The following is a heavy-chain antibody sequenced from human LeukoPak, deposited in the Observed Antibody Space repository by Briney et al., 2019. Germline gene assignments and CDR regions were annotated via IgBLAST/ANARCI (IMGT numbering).Heavy chain of an antibody. CDR2: ILGSGGAA. Sequence: GGSLRLSCAASGFTFNRHVMSWVRQAPGKGLEWISFILGSGGAAFYADSVKGRFTISRDNSKNTLYLEMNSLRAEDTAIYYCAKDMGWSYNGYYFDYWGQGTRVTVSS. CDR1: GFTFNRHV. J-gene: IGHJ4*02. CDR3: AKDMGWSYNGYYFDY. V-gene: IGHV3-23*01. D-gene: IGHD3-10*01.